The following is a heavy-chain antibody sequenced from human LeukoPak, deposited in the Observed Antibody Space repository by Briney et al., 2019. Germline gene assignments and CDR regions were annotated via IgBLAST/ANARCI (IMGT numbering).Heavy chain of an antibody. D-gene: IGHD3-9*01. CDR3: ATGGEYYDRRGYGHDH. CDR1: GFTVSSNY. V-gene: IGHV3-53*01. Sequence: PGGSLRLSCAASGFTVSSNYMSWVRQAPGKGLEQGSVIYSGGDRYYADAVKGRFTISRDNSKNILYLQVNSLRAEDTAVYYCATGGEYYDRRGYGHDHWGQGTLVTVSS. J-gene: IGHJ4*02. CDR2: IYSGGDR.